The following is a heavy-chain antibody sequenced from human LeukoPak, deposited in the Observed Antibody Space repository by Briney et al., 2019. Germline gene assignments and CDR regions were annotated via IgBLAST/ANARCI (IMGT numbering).Heavy chain of an antibody. CDR1: GYTFTSYD. CDR3: ARDFDYDSSGYSDC. V-gene: IGHV1-8*01. J-gene: IGHJ4*02. D-gene: IGHD3-22*01. CDR2: MNPNSGNT. Sequence: ASVKVSCKASGYTFTSYDINWVRQATGQGLEWMGCMNPNSGNTGYAQKFQGRVTMTSTTSITTAYMELSSLRSEDTAVYYCARDFDYDSSGYSDCWGQGTLVTVSS.